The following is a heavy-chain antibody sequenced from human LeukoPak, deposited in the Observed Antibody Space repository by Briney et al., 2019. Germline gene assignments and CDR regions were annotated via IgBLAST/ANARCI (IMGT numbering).Heavy chain of an antibody. D-gene: IGHD2-15*01. CDR3: ARDPRNVGLAP. CDR2: NNGDGSTT. Sequence: GGSLRLSCVASGSSLSGYWMYWVRQAPGKGLVYISRNNGDGSTTKYADVVKGRFTMSRDNVKNTLYLQMNSLRVEDTAVYYCARDPRNVGLAPWGQGTLVTVSS. V-gene: IGHV3-74*01. J-gene: IGHJ5*02. CDR1: GSSLSGYW.